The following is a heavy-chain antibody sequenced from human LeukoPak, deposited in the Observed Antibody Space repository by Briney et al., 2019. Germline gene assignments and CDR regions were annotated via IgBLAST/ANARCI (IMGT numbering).Heavy chain of an antibody. D-gene: IGHD2-2*02. CDR3: ARAQYCSSTRCYTDAFDI. Sequence: GASVKVSCKASGGTFSSYAISWVRQAPGQGLEWMGGIIPIFGTANYAQKFQGRVTITTDESTSTAYMELSSLRSEDTAVYYCARAQYCSSTRCYTDAFDIWGQGTMVTVSS. CDR2: IIPIFGTA. J-gene: IGHJ3*02. CDR1: GGTFSSYA. V-gene: IGHV1-69*05.